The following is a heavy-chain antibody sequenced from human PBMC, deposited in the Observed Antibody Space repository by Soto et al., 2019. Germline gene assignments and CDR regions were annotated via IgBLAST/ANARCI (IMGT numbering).Heavy chain of an antibody. J-gene: IGHJ4*02. Sequence: SETLSLTCAVYGGSFSGYYWSWIRQPPGKGLEWIGEINHSGSTNYNPSLKSRVTISVDTSKNQFSLKLSSVTAADTAVYYCARVFVSEWEPQDTEDRYFDYWGQGTLVTVSS. CDR2: INHSGST. D-gene: IGHD1-26*01. CDR3: ARVFVSEWEPQDTEDRYFDY. V-gene: IGHV4-34*01. CDR1: GGSFSGYY.